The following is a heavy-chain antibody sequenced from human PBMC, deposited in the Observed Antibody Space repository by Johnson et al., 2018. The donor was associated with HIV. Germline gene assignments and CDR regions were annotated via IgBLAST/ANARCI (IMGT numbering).Heavy chain of an antibody. J-gene: IGHJ3*01. CDR2: ISNSAITL. Sequence: QVQLVESGGGLVKPGGSLKLSCATSGFTFSDYYMSWIRQAPGKGLAWLSYISNSAITLYYADSVKGRFSISRDNAKSSVYLQMNSLRAEDTAVYYCAKDLSWGAAGTGNAFDVWGQGTMVTVSS. CDR3: AKDLSWGAAGTGNAFDV. V-gene: IGHV3-11*04. D-gene: IGHD6-13*01. CDR1: GFTFSDYY.